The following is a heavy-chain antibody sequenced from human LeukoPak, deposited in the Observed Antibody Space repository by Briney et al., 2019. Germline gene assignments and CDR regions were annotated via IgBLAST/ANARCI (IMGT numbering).Heavy chain of an antibody. CDR3: AKEWLGP. CDR2: ISGSGGRT. CDR1: GFTLSSYA. J-gene: IGHJ5*02. V-gene: IGHV3-23*01. Sequence: TGGTLRLSCAASGFTLSSYAMSWVRHAPGKGLEWVSAISGSGGRTYYADSVKGRFTNSRDNSKNTRYLQMNRLRAEDTAVYYFAKEWLGPCGQGALVTVSS.